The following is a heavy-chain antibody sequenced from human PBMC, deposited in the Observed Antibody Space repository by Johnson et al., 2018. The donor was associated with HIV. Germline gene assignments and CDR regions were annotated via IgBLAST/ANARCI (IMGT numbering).Heavy chain of an antibody. J-gene: IGHJ3*02. CDR2: IRNDGSIT. Sequence: QVQLVESGGGVVQPGRSLRLSCAASGFIFNDYAMHWVRQAPGKGLVWVSLIRNDGSITTYAASLKGRFTISRDNFKNTLYLQMNSLKGEDTAVYYCARGAAFDIWGQGKMV. CDR3: ARGAAFDI. V-gene: IGHV3-30*14. CDR1: GFIFNDYA.